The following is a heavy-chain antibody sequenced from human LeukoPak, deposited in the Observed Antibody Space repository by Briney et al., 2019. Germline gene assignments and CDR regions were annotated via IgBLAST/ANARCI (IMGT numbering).Heavy chain of an antibody. CDR1: GLTFNTYA. Sequence: TGGSLRLSCAASGLTFNTYAMHWVRQAPGKGLEWVAVVSYDGSNKYYADSVQGRFAVSRDNSKNTLFLHMNTLTTDDTAVYYCARDNNWGSTHYWGQGTLVTVSS. D-gene: IGHD7-27*01. CDR2: VSYDGSNK. V-gene: IGHV3-30*09. J-gene: IGHJ4*02. CDR3: ARDNNWGSTHY.